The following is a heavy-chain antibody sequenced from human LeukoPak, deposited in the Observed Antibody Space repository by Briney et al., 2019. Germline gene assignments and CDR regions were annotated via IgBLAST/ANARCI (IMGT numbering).Heavy chain of an antibody. J-gene: IGHJ6*02. CDR1: GYTFTSYD. Sequence: GSVKVSCKASGYTFTSYDINWVRQAPGQGLEWMGWISAYNGNTNYAQKLQGRVTMTTDTSTSTAYMELRSLRSDDTAVYYCARVDPYYYYYGMDVWGQGTTVTVSS. V-gene: IGHV1-18*01. CDR3: ARVDPYYYYYGMDV. CDR2: ISAYNGNT.